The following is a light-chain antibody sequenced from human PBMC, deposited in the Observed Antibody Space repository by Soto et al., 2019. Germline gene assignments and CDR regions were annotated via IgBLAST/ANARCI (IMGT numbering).Light chain of an antibody. CDR1: ISDIGGYKY. Sequence: QSVLTQPASVSGSPGQSITISCTGTISDIGGYKYVSWYQQHTGKAPKVMIYDVSNRPLGVSNRFSGSKSGNTATLTISGLQGEDEAEYYCSSYTGGSTYVLGTGKKLTVL. V-gene: IGLV2-14*01. CDR2: DVS. J-gene: IGLJ1*01. CDR3: SSYTGGSTYV.